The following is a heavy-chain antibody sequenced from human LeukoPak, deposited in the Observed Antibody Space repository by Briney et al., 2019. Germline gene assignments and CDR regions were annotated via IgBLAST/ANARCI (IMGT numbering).Heavy chain of an antibody. CDR3: AKQSAGSAAWYSLHYDF. CDR2: VDGGGGGT. CDR1: GFTLSSYA. V-gene: IGHV3-23*01. Sequence: QSGGSLRLSCAASGFTLSSYAMTWVRQAPGRGLEWVSSVDGGGGGTYYADSVKGRFTISRDNSKDTLHLQMNGLRAEDTAVYFCAKQSAGSAAWYSLHYDFWGQGTLVTVSS. J-gene: IGHJ4*02. D-gene: IGHD6-13*01.